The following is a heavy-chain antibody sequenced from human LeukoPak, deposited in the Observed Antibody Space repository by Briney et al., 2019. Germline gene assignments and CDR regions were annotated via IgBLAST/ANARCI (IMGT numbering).Heavy chain of an antibody. J-gene: IGHJ6*03. D-gene: IGHD3-10*02. CDR1: GFTFSSYA. CDR3: AKEAEIVRGVIIIVPYYYMDV. Sequence: GGSLRLSCAASGFTFSSYAMHWVRQAPGKGLEWVAVISYDGSNKYYADSVKGRFTISRDNSKNTLYLQMNSLRAEDTAVYYCAKEAEIVRGVIIIVPYYYMDVWGKGTTVTISS. CDR2: ISYDGSNK. V-gene: IGHV3-30*04.